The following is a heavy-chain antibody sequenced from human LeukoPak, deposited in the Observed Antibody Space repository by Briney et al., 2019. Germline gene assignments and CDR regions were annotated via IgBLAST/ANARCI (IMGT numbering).Heavy chain of an antibody. CDR1: GGSISSSNW. D-gene: IGHD3-9*01. Sequence: SETLSLTCAVSGGSISSSNWWSWVRQPPGKGLEWIGEIYHSGSTNYNPSLKSRVTISVDKSKNQFSLKLSSVTAADTAVYYCARGKRVVKRYFDWLQKGSPFDPWGQGTLVTVSS. V-gene: IGHV4-4*02. CDR3: ARGKRVVKRYFDWLQKGSPFDP. CDR2: IYHSGST. J-gene: IGHJ5*02.